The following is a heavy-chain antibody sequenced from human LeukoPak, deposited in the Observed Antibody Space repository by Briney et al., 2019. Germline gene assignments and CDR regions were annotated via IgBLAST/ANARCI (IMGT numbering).Heavy chain of an antibody. D-gene: IGHD4-17*01. V-gene: IGHV3-21*01. CDR1: GFSFSSYS. Sequence: GGSLRLSCAASGFSFSSYSMNWVRQAPGKGLEWVSFISSSSSYIYYADSVKGRFTISRDNAKNSLFLQMNSLRAEDTAVYYSARDGDSDNIDFWGQGTLVTVSS. CDR3: ARDGDSDNIDF. CDR2: ISSSSSYI. J-gene: IGHJ4*02.